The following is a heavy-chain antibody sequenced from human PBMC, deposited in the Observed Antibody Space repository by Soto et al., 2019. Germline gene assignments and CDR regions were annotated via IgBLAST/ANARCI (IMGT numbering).Heavy chain of an antibody. D-gene: IGHD6-19*01. J-gene: IGHJ5*02. CDR3: ARDGAPWLRETNWFDP. CDR2: IYHSGST. Sequence: TSETLSLTCAVSGGSISSGGYSWSWIRQPPGKGLEWIGYIYHSGSTYYNPSLKSRVTISVDRSKNQFSLKLSSVTAADTAVYYCARDGAPWLRETNWFDPWGQGTLVTVSS. V-gene: IGHV4-30-2*01. CDR1: GGSISSGGYS.